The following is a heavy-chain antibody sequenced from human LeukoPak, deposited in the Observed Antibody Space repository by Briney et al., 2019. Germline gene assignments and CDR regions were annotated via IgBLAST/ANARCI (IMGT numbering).Heavy chain of an antibody. Sequence: RASVRVSFGASGYAFTVYDMHGVRGGPGQGLEWMGLINPNIGGTNYSQKFQGRVTITRDTSISTAYMELSRLRFDDTAVYYCARPLITSDYYDSSGYSQYSMDVWGQGTPVTVSS. D-gene: IGHD3-22*01. CDR3: ARPLITSDYYDSSGYSQYSMDV. CDR2: INPNIGGT. V-gene: IGHV1-2*02. CDR1: GYAFTVYD. J-gene: IGHJ6*02.